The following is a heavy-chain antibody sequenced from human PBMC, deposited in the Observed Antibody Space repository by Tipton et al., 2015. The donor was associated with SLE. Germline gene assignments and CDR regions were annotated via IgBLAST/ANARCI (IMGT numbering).Heavy chain of an antibody. D-gene: IGHD6-13*01. CDR1: GGSISSGSYY. V-gene: IGHV4-61*02. CDR2: IYTSGST. CDR3: ARAPGIAAAGFDY. Sequence: TLSLTCTVSGGSISSGSYYWSWIRQPAGKGLEWIGRIYTSGSTNYNPSLKSRVTISVDTSKNQFSLKLSSVTAADTAVYYCARAPGIAAAGFDYWGQGTLVTVSS. J-gene: IGHJ4*02.